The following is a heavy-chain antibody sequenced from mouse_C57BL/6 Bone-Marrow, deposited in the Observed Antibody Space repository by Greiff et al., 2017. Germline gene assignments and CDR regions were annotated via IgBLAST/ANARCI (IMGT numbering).Heavy chain of an antibody. CDR3: ARDNSSSFDY. V-gene: IGHV3-6*01. CDR2: ISYDGSN. D-gene: IGHD3-1*01. CDR1: GYSITSGYY. Sequence: ESGPGLVKPSQSLSLTCSVTGYSITSGYYWNWIRQFPGNKLEWMGYISYDGSNNYNPSLKNRISITRDTSKNQFFLKLNSVTTEDTATYYCARDNSSSFDYWGQGTTLTVSS. J-gene: IGHJ2*01.